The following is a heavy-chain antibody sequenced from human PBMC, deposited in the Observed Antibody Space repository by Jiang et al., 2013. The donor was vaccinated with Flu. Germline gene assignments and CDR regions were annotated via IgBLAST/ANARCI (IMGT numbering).Heavy chain of an antibody. CDR1: CLHQQWYLL. CDR2: IYHSGST. Sequence: SGLVKPSQTLSLTLRCLWCLHQQWYLLLELDPAATRKGLEWIGYIYHSGSTYYNPSLKGRVTISVDRSQNQFSLNLSSVTAADTAVYYCARANRYGSSWFMSGMDVWGQGTTVTVSS. J-gene: IGHJ6*02. D-gene: IGHD6-13*01. V-gene: IGHV4-30-2*01. CDR3: ARANRYGSSWFMSGMDV.